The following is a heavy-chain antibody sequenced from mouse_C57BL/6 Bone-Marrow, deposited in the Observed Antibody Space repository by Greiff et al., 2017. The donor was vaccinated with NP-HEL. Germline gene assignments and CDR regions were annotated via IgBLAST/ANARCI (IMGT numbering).Heavy chain of an antibody. D-gene: IGHD1-1*01. V-gene: IGHV5-16*01. J-gene: IGHJ4*01. Sequence: EVQRVESEGGLVQPGSSMKLSCTASGFTFSDYYMAWVRQVPEKGLEWVANINYDGSSTYYLDSLKSRFIISRDNAKNILYLQMSSLKSEDTATYYCARHYYGSSPYAMDYWGQGTSVTVSS. CDR1: GFTFSDYY. CDR3: ARHYYGSSPYAMDY. CDR2: INYDGSST.